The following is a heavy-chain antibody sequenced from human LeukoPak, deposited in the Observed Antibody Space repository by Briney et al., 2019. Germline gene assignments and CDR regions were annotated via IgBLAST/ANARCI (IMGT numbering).Heavy chain of an antibody. CDR2: IYTSGST. V-gene: IGHV4-4*07. CDR1: GGSISSYY. Sequence: SETLSLTCTVSGGSISSYYWSWIRQPAGKGLEWIGRIYTSGSTNYNPSLKSRVTMSVDTSKNQFSLKLSSVTAADTAVYYCATTYYDFWSGYYSYYFDYWGQGTLVTVSS. J-gene: IGHJ4*02. CDR3: ATTYYDFWSGYYSYYFDY. D-gene: IGHD3-3*01.